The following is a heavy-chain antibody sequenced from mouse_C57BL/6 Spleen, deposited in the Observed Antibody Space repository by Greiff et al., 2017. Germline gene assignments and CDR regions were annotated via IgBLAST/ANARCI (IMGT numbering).Heavy chain of an antibody. CDR2: FYPGSGSI. Sequence: QVHVKQSGAELVKPGASVKLSCKASGYTFTEYTIHWVKQRSGQGLEWIGWFYPGSGSIKYNENFKDKATLTADKSSSTVDMGLSRLTSEDSAVYFSARHEGEGYYWYFDVWGTGTTVTVSS. CDR3: ARHEGEGYYWYFDV. V-gene: IGHV1-62-2*01. D-gene: IGHD2-3*01. CDR1: GYTFTEYT. J-gene: IGHJ1*03.